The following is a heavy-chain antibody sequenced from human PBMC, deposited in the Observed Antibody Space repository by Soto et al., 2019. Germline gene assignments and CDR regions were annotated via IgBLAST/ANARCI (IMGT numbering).Heavy chain of an antibody. CDR3: ARDTARIVGATVGAFDI. V-gene: IGHV3-21*01. Sequence: GGSLRLSCEASGFTFRSYSMNWVRQAPGKGLEWVSSISSSRSYIYYADSVKGRFTISRDNAKNSLYLQMNSLRAEDTAVYYCARDTARIVGATVGAFDIWGQGTMVTVS. CDR1: GFTFRSYS. D-gene: IGHD1-26*01. CDR2: ISSSRSYI. J-gene: IGHJ3*02.